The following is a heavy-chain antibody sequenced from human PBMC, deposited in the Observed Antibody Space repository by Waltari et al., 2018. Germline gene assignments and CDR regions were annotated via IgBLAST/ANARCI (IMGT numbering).Heavy chain of an antibody. J-gene: IGHJ5*02. Sequence: QVHLVQSGAEVKKPGSSVKVSCKASGGSFGRYAISWVRLAPGQGLEWMGGLIPIFGTPKYAQNFQDRVTITADESTSTGYLELSSLKSEDTALYYCARRQLGGPLDPWGQGTLVTVSS. V-gene: IGHV1-69*12. CDR3: ARRQLGGPLDP. D-gene: IGHD1-1*01. CDR2: LIPIFGTP. CDR1: GGSFGRYA.